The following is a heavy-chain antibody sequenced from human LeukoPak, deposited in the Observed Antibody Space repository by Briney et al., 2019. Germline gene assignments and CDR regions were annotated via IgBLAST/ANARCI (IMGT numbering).Heavy chain of an antibody. CDR1: GFTFSSYS. J-gene: IGHJ3*02. CDR2: ISGSGGST. CDR3: ARPHYGDSDAFDI. V-gene: IGHV3-23*01. Sequence: PGGSLRLSCAASGFTFSSYSMNWVRQAPGKGLEWVSAISGSGGSTYYADSVKGRFTISRDNSKNTLYLQMNSLRAEDTAVYYCARPHYGDSDAFDIWGQGTMVTVSS. D-gene: IGHD3-10*01.